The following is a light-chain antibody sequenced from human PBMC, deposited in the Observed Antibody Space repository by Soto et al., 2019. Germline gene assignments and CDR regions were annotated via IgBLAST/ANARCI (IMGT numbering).Light chain of an antibody. Sequence: QSALTKPPSASGSPGQSVTISCTGTSSDVGGYNYVSWYQQHPGKAPTLMIYEVSKRPSGVPDRFSGSKSGNTASLPVSGLQAEDEADYYCSSYAGRNSLVLGTGTKLTVL. V-gene: IGLV2-8*01. CDR2: EVS. CDR1: SSDVGGYNY. CDR3: SSYAGRNSLV. J-gene: IGLJ1*01.